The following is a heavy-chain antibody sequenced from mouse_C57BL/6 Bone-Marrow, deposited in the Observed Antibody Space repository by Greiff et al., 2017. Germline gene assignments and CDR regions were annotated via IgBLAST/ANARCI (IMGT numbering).Heavy chain of an antibody. V-gene: IGHV2-6-1*01. J-gene: IGHJ4*01. CDR2: IWSDGST. Sequence: VMLVESGPGLVAPSQSLSITCTVSGFSLTSYGVHWVRQPPGKGLEWLVVIWSDGSTTYNSALKSRLSISKDNSKSQVFLKMNSLQTDDTAMYECARQGMVTTGAMDDWGKGTSVTVSS. CDR1: GFSLTSYG. D-gene: IGHD2-3*01. CDR3: ARQGMVTTGAMDD.